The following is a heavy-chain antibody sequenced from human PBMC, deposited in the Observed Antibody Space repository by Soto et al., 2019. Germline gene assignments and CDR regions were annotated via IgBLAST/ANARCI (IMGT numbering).Heavy chain of an antibody. CDR1: GFTFSNYA. D-gene: IGHD2-2*01. V-gene: IGHV3-23*01. CDR2: VSFSGGTT. J-gene: IGHJ6*03. Sequence: GGSLRLSCAASGFTFSNYAMSWVRQAPGKGLEWVSGVSFSGGTTHYADSVKGRFTISRDNSKNTVYLQMNSLRAEDSAVYYCAKRYCATTTCLSLDFYYYIAVWGKGTTVTVSS. CDR3: AKRYCATTTCLSLDFYYYIAV.